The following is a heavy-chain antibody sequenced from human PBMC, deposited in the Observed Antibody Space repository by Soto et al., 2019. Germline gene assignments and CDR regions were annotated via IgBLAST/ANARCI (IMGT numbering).Heavy chain of an antibody. J-gene: IGHJ6*02. V-gene: IGHV4-59*01. D-gene: IGHD2-2*02. CDR1: GGSISNYY. CDR2: IYHSGST. CDR3: ARGPIVVVPAAIGTHGMDV. Sequence: QVQLQESGPGLVKPSETLSLTCTVSGGSISNYYWSWIRQPPGTGLEWIGYIYHSGSTNYNPSLKSRVTISIDTSKNQFSLKLISVTAADTAVYYCARGPIVVVPAAIGTHGMDVWGQGTTVTVSS.